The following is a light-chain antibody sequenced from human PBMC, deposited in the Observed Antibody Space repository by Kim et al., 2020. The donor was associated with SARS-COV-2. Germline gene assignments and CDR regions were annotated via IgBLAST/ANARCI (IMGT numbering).Light chain of an antibody. CDR2: DVS. J-gene: IGLJ2*01. V-gene: IGLV2-14*03. CDR1: SNDVGGYNY. CDR3: SSYTSSSTLVV. Sequence: QSITISCTGTSNDVGGYNYVSWYQQHPGKAPKLMIYDVSNRPSGVSNRFSGSKSGNTASLTISGLQAEDEADYYCSSYTSSSTLVVFGGGTQLTVL.